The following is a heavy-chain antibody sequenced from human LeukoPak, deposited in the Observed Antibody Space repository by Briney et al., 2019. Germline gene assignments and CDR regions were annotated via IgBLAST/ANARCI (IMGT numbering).Heavy chain of an antibody. Sequence: GASVKVSCKASGYTFTSYDINWVRQATGQGLEWMGWMNPNSGNTGYAQKFQGRVTMTRNTSISTAYMELSRLRSDDTAVYYCARECEDIVVVPAANWFDPWGQGTLVTVSS. D-gene: IGHD2-2*01. CDR3: ARECEDIVVVPAANWFDP. CDR1: GYTFTSYD. J-gene: IGHJ5*02. CDR2: MNPNSGNT. V-gene: IGHV1-8*01.